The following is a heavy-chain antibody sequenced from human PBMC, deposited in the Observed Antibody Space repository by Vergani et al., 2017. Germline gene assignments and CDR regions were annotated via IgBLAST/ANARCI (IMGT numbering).Heavy chain of an antibody. Sequence: QITLKESGPTLVKPTQTLTLTCTLSGSSVSASGVGVGWIRQPPGKALEWLALIYWNDDKRYSPSLKSRLTITKDTSKNQVVLTMTNMDPVDTATYYCAHSGSSGWYEVPERHYYYYGMDVWGQGTTVTVSS. V-gene: IGHV2-5*01. D-gene: IGHD6-19*01. CDR2: IYWNDDK. CDR3: AHSGSSGWYEVPERHYYYYGMDV. J-gene: IGHJ6*02. CDR1: GSSVSASGVG.